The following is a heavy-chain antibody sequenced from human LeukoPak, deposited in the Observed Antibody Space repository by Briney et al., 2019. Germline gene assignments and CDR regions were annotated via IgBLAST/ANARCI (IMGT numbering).Heavy chain of an antibody. CDR2: LTGSGGST. J-gene: IGHJ3*02. D-gene: IGHD3-3*01. CDR3: AKGPNFWLTPIAFAI. V-gene: IGHV3-23*01. Sequence: GGSLRLSCAASGFTFSTYATSWVRQAPGKGLEWVSGLTGSGGSTYYADSVKGRFIISRDNSKNTLSLQMNSLRAEDTAVYYCAKGPNFWLTPIAFAIWGQGTMVTVSS. CDR1: GFTFSTYA.